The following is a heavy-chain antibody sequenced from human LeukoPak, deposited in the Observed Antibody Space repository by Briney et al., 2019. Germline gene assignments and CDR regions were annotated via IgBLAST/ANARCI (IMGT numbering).Heavy chain of an antibody. D-gene: IGHD3-3*01. CDR3: AKAYYDFWSGYYGPYYYGMDV. V-gene: IGHV3-23*01. CDR2: ISGSGGST. Sequence: GGSLRLSCAASGFTFSSYAMSWVRQAPGKGLEWVSAISGSGGSTYYADSVKGRFTISRDNSKNTLYLQMNSLRAEDTAVYYCAKAYYDFWSGYYGPYYYGMDVWGQGTTVTVSS. CDR1: GFTFSSYA. J-gene: IGHJ6*02.